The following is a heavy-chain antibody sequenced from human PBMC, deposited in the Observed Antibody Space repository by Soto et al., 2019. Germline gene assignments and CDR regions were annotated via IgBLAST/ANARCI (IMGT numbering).Heavy chain of an antibody. CDR3: ARDLSWGSNWYYYMDV. Sequence: PGGSLRLSCAASGFTFSSYAMSWVRQAPGKGLEWVSDISGSGGITYYADSVKGRFTISRDNARNSLYLQMNSLRAEDTAVYYCARDLSWGSNWYYYMDVWGKGTTVTVSS. J-gene: IGHJ6*03. V-gene: IGHV3-23*01. CDR1: GFTFSSYA. CDR2: ISGSGGIT. D-gene: IGHD7-27*01.